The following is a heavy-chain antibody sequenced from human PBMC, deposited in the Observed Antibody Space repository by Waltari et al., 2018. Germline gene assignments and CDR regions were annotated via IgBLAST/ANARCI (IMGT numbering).Heavy chain of an antibody. CDR1: GYTFTAYY. Sequence: QVQLVQSGAEVTTPGASVKVSCKAPGYTFTAYYMHWVRQAPGQGLEWMGWINPNSGGTNYAQKFQGWVTMTRDTSISTAYMELSRLRSDDTAVYYCARDRIAVAENYYYYGMDVWGQGTTVTVSS. D-gene: IGHD6-19*01. CDR3: ARDRIAVAENYYYYGMDV. CDR2: INPNSGGT. J-gene: IGHJ6*02. V-gene: IGHV1-2*04.